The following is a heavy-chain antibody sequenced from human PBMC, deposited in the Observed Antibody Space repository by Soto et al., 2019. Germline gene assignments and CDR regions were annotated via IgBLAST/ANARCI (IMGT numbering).Heavy chain of an antibody. V-gene: IGHV1-58*01. CDR3: AADATAWQQMVPSDY. Sequence: VKVSCKASGFTFTSSAFQWVRQARGQRLEWIGWIAVGSGYTNYAQRFQDRVTLTRDMSTATTYMELSRLTSEDTAIYYCAADATAWQQMVPSDYWGQGTLVTVSS. J-gene: IGHJ4*02. CDR2: IAVGSGYT. CDR1: GFTFTSSA. D-gene: IGHD2-8*01.